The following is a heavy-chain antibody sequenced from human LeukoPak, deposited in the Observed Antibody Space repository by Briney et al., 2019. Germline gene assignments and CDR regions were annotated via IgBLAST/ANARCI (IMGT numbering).Heavy chain of an antibody. J-gene: IGHJ5*02. CDR2: IYYSGST. CDR1: GDSISSYY. Sequence: SETLSLTCTVSGDSISSYYWSWVRQPPGKGLEGIGYIYYSGSTNYNPSLTSRVTISVDTSKNQFSLKLSSVTAADTAVYYCATQYCSSTSCSYPFDPWGQGTLVTVSS. CDR3: ATQYCSSTSCSYPFDP. D-gene: IGHD2-2*01. V-gene: IGHV4-59*01.